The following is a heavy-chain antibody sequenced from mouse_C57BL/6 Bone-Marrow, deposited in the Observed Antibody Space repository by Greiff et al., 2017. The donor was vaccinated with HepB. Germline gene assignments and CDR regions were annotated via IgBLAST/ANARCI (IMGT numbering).Heavy chain of an antibody. CDR2: INPSNGGT. CDR3: ARGGRRDGSSWFAY. V-gene: IGHV1-53*01. J-gene: IGHJ3*01. CDR1: GYTFTSYW. D-gene: IGHD1-1*01. Sequence: QVQLQQPGTELVKPGASVKLSCKASGYTFTSYWMHWVKQRPGQGLEWIGNINPSNGGTNYNEKLKRKATLTVDKSSSSAYMQLISLTSEGSAVYFCARGGRRDGSSWFAYWGQGTMVTVSA.